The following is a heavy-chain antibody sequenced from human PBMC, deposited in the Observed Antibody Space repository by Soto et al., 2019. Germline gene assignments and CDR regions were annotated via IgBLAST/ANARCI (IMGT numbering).Heavy chain of an antibody. D-gene: IGHD3-3*01. CDR1: KFSISSGCY. V-gene: IGHV4-38-2*01. J-gene: IGHJ4*02. Sequence: PSETLSLSCVVSKFSISSGCYLVWLTQSPGKGLEWIGEINHSGSTNYNPSLKSRVTISVDTSKNQFSLHLISVTAADTAVYFCARGGVVTRHFDSWGQGTLVTVSS. CDR3: ARGGVVTRHFDS. CDR2: INHSGST.